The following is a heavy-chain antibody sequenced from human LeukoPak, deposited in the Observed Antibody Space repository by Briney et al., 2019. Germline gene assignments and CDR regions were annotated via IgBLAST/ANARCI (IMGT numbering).Heavy chain of an antibody. V-gene: IGHV3-48*03. Sequence: PGGSLRLSCAASGFIFSSYEMNWVRQAPGKGLEGVSYISRSGSNICYADSVMGRFTITRDNAKNSLYLQMNSLRAEDTAVYYCARYPPSHGLLMGAPLGAFDIWGQGTMVTVSS. CDR2: ISRSGSNI. CDR3: ARYPPSHGLLMGAPLGAFDI. CDR1: GFIFSSYE. J-gene: IGHJ3*02. D-gene: IGHD1-26*01.